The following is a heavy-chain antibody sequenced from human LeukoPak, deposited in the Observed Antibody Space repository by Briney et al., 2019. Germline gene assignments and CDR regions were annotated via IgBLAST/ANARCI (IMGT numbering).Heavy chain of an antibody. CDR1: GFTFSSYE. V-gene: IGHV3-48*03. CDR2: ICSSGSTI. CDR3: ARDLRIAAAGTRDDYYYGMDV. Sequence: GGSLRLSCAASGFTFSSYEMIWVRQAPGKGLEWVSYICSSGSTIYSADSVKGRFTISRDNAKNSLYLQMNSLRAEDTAVYYCARDLRIAAAGTRDDYYYGMDVWGQGTTVTVSS. D-gene: IGHD6-13*01. J-gene: IGHJ6*02.